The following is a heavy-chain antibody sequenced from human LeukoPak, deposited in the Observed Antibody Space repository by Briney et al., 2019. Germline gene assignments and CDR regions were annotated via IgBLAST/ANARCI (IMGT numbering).Heavy chain of an antibody. J-gene: IGHJ4*02. Sequence: GGSLRLSCAASGFTFSSYAMHWVRQAPGKGLEWVSYISSSSSTIYYADSVKGRFTISRDNAKNSLYLQMNSLRAEDTAVYYCARIPVVTAIPFDYWGQGTLVTVSS. D-gene: IGHD2-21*02. CDR2: ISSSSSTI. CDR1: GFTFSSYA. V-gene: IGHV3-48*01. CDR3: ARIPVVTAIPFDY.